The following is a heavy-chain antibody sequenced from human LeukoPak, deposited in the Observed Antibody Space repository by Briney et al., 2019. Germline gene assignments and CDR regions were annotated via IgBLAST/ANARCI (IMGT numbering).Heavy chain of an antibody. CDR2: IYTGGDT. D-gene: IGHD3-10*01. CDR3: TKGLWAGVSAARD. CDR1: GFTVGNNH. V-gene: IGHV3-66*01. J-gene: IGHJ4*02. Sequence: PGGSLRLSCLVSGFTVGNNHMSWVRQAPGKGLEWVSVIYTGGDTYYADSVKGRFTISRDNSKNTVYLQMNSLRAEDTAVYYCTKGLWAGVSAARDWGQGTLVTVSS.